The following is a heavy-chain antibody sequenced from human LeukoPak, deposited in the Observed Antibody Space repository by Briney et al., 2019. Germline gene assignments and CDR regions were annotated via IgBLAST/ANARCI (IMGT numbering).Heavy chain of an antibody. V-gene: IGHV1-46*01. Sequence: ASVKVSCKASGYTFITYYIHWVRQAPGQGLEWMGIINPNGGTTSYAQKFQGRVTMTRDTSTSTVYMELSSLRSDDTAMYYCARESPPNWFDPGGQGTLVTVSS. CDR3: ARESPPNWFDP. CDR1: GYTFITYY. CDR2: INPNGGTT. J-gene: IGHJ5*02.